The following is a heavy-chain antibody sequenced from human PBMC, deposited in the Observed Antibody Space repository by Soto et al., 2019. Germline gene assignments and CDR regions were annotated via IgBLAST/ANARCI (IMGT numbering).Heavy chain of an antibody. Sequence: EVHLLESGGVLVQPGESLRLSCETSGFTFSNCVMTWVRQPPGKGLEWVSVITTNGHTDYADSVKGRVTISRDNSKNTVYLQMNSLRAEDTAVYYFAKGLLNGRWYAADWGQGTLVTVSS. D-gene: IGHD6-13*01. CDR3: AKGLLNGRWYAAD. CDR1: GFTFSNCV. V-gene: IGHV3-23*01. CDR2: ITTNGHT. J-gene: IGHJ4*02.